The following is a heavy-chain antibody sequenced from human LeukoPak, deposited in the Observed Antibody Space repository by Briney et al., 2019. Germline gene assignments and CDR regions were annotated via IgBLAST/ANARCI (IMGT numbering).Heavy chain of an antibody. CDR2: MNPNSGNT. CDR1: GYTFTSYD. Sequence: ASVKVSCKASGYTFTSYDINWVRQATGQGLEWMGWMNPNSGNTGYAQKFQGRVTMTRNTSISTAYMELSSLRSEDTAVYYCARDQFSMVRGVIVYFQHWGQGTLVTVSS. J-gene: IGHJ1*01. V-gene: IGHV1-8*01. D-gene: IGHD3-10*01. CDR3: ARDQFSMVRGVIVYFQH.